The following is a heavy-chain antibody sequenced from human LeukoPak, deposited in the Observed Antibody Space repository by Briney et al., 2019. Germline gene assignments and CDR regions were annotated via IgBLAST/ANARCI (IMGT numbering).Heavy chain of an antibody. CDR1: GFTFSSYS. CDR2: ISSSSSTI. D-gene: IGHD2-21*02. Sequence: GGSLRLSCAASGFTFSSYSMNWVRQAPGKGLEWVSYISSSSSTIYYADSVKGRFTISRDNAQNSMYLQMNSLRVEDTAVYYCTSWGDTTAEYFQRWGQGTLVTVSS. V-gene: IGHV3-48*04. CDR3: TSWGDTTAEYFQR. J-gene: IGHJ1*01.